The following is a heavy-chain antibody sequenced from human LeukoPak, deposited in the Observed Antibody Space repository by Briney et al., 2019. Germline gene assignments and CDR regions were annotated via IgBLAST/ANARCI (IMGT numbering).Heavy chain of an antibody. CDR1: GFTFSAYS. CDR2: ISSSSSTI. Sequence: GGSLRLSCAASGFTFSAYSMNWVRQAPGKGLGWVSYISSSSSTIFYADSVKGRFTISRGNTKNSLYLQMNSLRDEDTAVYYCVSQLVFRSPFDYWGQGTLVTVSS. CDR3: VSQLVFRSPFDY. V-gene: IGHV3-48*02. J-gene: IGHJ4*02.